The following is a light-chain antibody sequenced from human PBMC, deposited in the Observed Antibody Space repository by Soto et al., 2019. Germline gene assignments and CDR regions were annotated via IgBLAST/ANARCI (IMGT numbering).Light chain of an antibody. V-gene: IGKV3-20*01. CDR3: QQYDSSPRT. J-gene: IGKJ1*01. CDR2: GAS. Sequence: EIVLTQSPGTLSLSPGERATLSCRASQSISSTYLAWYQQKPGQAPRLLIHGASTRAIGIPDRFSGSGSGADFILTISRLEPEDFAVYYCQQYDSSPRTFGQGTKVDIK. CDR1: QSISSTY.